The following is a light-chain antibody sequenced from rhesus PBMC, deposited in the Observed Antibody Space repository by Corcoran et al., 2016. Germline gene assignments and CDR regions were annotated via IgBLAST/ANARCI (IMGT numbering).Light chain of an antibody. CDR2: SAA. CDR1: ESIGTL. J-gene: IGKJ4*01. Sequence: EILMTQSPATLFLSPGETATLSCRASESIGTLLAWYQQRPGQALKLLVHSAAFRATGIPDRFSGGGSRTEFTLTISSLEPEAVGLCHCQYYDDLLFAFGGETRVEL. CDR3: QYYDDLLFA. V-gene: IGKV3-40*03.